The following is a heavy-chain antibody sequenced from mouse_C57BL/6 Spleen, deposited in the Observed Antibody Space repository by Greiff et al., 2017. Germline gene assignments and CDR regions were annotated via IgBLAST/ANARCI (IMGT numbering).Heavy chain of an antibody. CDR3: ARGYDYGSRGIDFDD. V-gene: IGHV1-78*01. CDR2: IYPRDGST. CDR1: GYTFTDHT. D-gene: IGHD1-1*01. J-gene: IGHJ2*01. Sequence: VQLQQSDAELVQPGASVTISCKVSGYTFTDHTVHWMNQRPEQGLEWIGYIYPRDGSTKYNEKFKGKATLTADKSSSKAYMQLNSLTYEDAAVAFCARGYDYGSRGIDFDDWGQGATLTVS.